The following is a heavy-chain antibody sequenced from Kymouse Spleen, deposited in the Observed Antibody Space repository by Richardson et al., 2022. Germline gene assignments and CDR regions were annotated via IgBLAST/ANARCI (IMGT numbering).Heavy chain of an antibody. V-gene: IGHV3-30*18. J-gene: IGHJ6*02. D-gene: IGHD1-7*01. CDR2: ISYDGSNK. CDR3: AKDRRNWNYVYYYYGMDV. Sequence: QVQLVESGGGVVQPGRSLRLSCAASGFTFSSYGMHWVRQAPGKGLEWVAVISYDGSNKYYADSVKGRFTISRDNSKNTLYLQMNSLRAEDTAVYYCAKDRRNWNYVYYYYGMDVWGQGTTVTVSS. CDR1: GFTFSSYG.